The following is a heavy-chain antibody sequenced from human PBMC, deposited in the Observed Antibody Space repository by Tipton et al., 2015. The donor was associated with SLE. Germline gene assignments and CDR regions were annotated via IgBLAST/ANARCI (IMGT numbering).Heavy chain of an antibody. Sequence: TLSLTCTVAGGSFSSGSYYWSWIRQPAGKGLEWIGHIYSSGSTNSNPSLGSRVTVSLDTSNNQFSLNLASVTAADTAVYYCARGMENPLLRFLDWGDAFDIWGQGTMVTVSS. V-gene: IGHV4-61*09. D-gene: IGHD3-3*01. CDR3: ARGMENPLLRFLDWGDAFDI. J-gene: IGHJ3*02. CDR2: IYSSGST. CDR1: GGSFSSGSYY.